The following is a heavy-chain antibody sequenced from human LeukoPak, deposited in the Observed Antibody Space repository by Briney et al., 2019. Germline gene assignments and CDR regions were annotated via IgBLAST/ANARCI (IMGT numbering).Heavy chain of an antibody. D-gene: IGHD1-26*01. Sequence: TGGSLRLSCAASGFTFSSYWMSWVRQAPGKGLEWVAVISYDGSNKYYADSVKGRFTISRDNSKNTLYLQMNSLRAEDTAVYYCAKLSGSFDYWGQGTLVTVSS. V-gene: IGHV3-30*18. CDR2: ISYDGSNK. J-gene: IGHJ4*02. CDR1: GFTFSSYW. CDR3: AKLSGSFDY.